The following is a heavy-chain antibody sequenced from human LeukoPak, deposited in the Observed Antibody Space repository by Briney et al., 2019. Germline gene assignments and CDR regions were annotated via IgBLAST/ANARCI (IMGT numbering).Heavy chain of an antibody. CDR1: GYTFTSYG. V-gene: IGHV1-18*01. Sequence: ASVKVSCKASGYTFTSYGISWVRQAPGQGLEWMGWISAYNGNTNYAQKLQGRVTMTTDTSTSTAYMELRSLRSEDTAVYYCARGSPMTSSGYYNHWGQGTLVTVSS. J-gene: IGHJ4*02. CDR2: ISAYNGNT. CDR3: ARGSPMTSSGYYNH. D-gene: IGHD3-22*01.